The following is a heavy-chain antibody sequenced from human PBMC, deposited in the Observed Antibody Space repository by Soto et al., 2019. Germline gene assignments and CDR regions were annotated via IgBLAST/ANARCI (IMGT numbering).Heavy chain of an antibody. D-gene: IGHD4-17*01. CDR2: ITGSGDYT. V-gene: IGHV3-23*01. Sequence: EVQMLESGGGLVQPGGSLRLSCAASGFTFSSYALTWVRQAPGKGLEWVSSITGSGDYTRYTDSVKGRFTITRDNAKNTLFLQMKRLRADDPAISYWGKDPNGDYFGAFDFWGQGTMVTVSS. J-gene: IGHJ3*01. CDR3: GKDPNGDYFGAFDF. CDR1: GFTFSSYA.